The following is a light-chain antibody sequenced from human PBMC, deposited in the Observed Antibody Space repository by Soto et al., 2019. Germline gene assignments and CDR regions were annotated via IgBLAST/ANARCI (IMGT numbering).Light chain of an antibody. CDR3: SSYTTSSTYV. J-gene: IGLJ1*01. Sequence: QSVLTQPASVSGSPGQSITISCTGTSSDVGGYNYVSWYQQHPGKAPKLMIYDVSNRPSGVSNRSSGSKSGNTASLTISALQDEDEADYYCSSYTTSSTYVYGTGNKVTVL. CDR1: SSDVGGYNY. V-gene: IGLV2-14*01. CDR2: DVS.